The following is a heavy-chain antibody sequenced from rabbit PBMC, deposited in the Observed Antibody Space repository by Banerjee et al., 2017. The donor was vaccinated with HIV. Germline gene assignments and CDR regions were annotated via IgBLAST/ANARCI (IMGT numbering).Heavy chain of an antibody. V-gene: IGHV1S45*01. CDR1: GFSFSNKYV. CDR3: ARDLAGVIGWNFNL. CDR2: IYGYSSDIT. D-gene: IGHD4-1*01. J-gene: IGHJ4*01. Sequence: QEQLEESGGDLVKPEGSLTLTCTASGFSFSNKYVMCWVRQAPGKGLEWIACIYGYSSDITWYASWAKGRFTISKTSSTTVTLQMTSLTAADTASYFCARDLAGVIGWNFNLWGPGTLVTVS.